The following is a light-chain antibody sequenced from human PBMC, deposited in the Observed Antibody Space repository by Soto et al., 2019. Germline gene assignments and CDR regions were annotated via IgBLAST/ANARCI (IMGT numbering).Light chain of an antibody. Sequence: EIVMTQSPATLSVSPGERATLSCRASQSVSNRLAWYQHKPGQAPRLLIYDASTRATGIPASFSGSGSGTELTLTISTLQSEDFAVYYCQQYNNWPPEGTFGQGTRVEIK. CDR1: QSVSNR. J-gene: IGKJ1*01. V-gene: IGKV3-15*01. CDR2: DAS. CDR3: QQYNNWPPEGT.